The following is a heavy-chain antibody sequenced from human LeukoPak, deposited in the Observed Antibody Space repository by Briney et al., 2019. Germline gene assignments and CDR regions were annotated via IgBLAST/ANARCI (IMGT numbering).Heavy chain of an antibody. CDR3: ARELVATGVYFDY. V-gene: IGHV4-59*01. Sequence: PPETLSLTCTVSGGSISSYYWSWMRQPPGKGLEWIGYIYYSGSTNYNPSLKSRVTISVDTSKHQFSLKLSSVTAADTAVYYCARELVATGVYFDYWGQGTLVTVSS. CDR2: IYYSGST. J-gene: IGHJ4*02. CDR1: GGSISSYY. D-gene: IGHD5-12*01.